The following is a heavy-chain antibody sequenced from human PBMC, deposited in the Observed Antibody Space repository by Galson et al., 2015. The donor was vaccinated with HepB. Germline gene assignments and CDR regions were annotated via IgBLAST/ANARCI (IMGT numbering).Heavy chain of an antibody. Sequence: QSGAEVKKPGESLKISCKGSGYTFTNYWIAWVRQMPGKGLEWMGIIYAGDADVRYSPAFRGQVTMSVDKSISTAYLQWSSLKASDTAMYYCARHRRIANSDYTYWGLGTLVTVSS. CDR3: ARHRRIANSDYTY. CDR2: IYAGDADV. J-gene: IGHJ4*02. D-gene: IGHD6-25*01. CDR1: GYTFTNYW. V-gene: IGHV5-51*01.